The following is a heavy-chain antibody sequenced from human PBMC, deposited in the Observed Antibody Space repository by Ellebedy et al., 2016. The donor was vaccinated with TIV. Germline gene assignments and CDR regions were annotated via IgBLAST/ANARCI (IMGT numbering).Heavy chain of an antibody. CDR3: ARGWRVGATMRMYWFDP. Sequence: MPSETLSLTCAVYGGSFSGYYWSWIRQLPGKGLAWIGEINHSGSTNYNPSLKSRVTISLDTSKTQFSLKLSSVTAADTAGYYCARGWRVGATMRMYWFDPWGQGTLVTVSS. CDR1: GGSFSGYY. D-gene: IGHD1-26*01. J-gene: IGHJ5*02. V-gene: IGHV4-34*01. CDR2: INHSGST.